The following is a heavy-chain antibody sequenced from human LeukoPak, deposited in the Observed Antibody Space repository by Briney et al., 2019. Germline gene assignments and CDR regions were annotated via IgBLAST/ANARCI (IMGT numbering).Heavy chain of an antibody. J-gene: IGHJ4*02. D-gene: IGHD2-15*01. CDR3: ARDHRGDCFDY. Sequence: GGSLRLSCATSGFPFETNAMSWVRQAPGKGLEWVANIKQDGSDKFYVDSVKGRFTISRDNAKNSLYLQMNSLRGDDTAVYYCARDHRGDCFDYWGQGTLVTVSS. V-gene: IGHV3-7*01. CDR2: IKQDGSDK. CDR1: GFPFETNA.